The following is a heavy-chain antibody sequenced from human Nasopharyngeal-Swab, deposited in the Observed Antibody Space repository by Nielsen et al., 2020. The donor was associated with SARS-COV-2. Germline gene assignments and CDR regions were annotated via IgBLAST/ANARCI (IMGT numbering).Heavy chain of an antibody. CDR1: GYTFTGYY. CDR3: ASWDGFSLYYGMDV. D-gene: IGHD3-3*01. J-gene: IGHJ6*02. V-gene: IGHV1-2*04. CDR2: INPNSGGT. Sequence: ASVKVSCKASGYTFTGYYMHWVRQAPGQGLEWMGWINPNSGGTNYAQKFQGWVTMTRDTSISTAYMELSRLRSEDTAVYYCASWDGFSLYYGMDVWGQGTTVTVSS.